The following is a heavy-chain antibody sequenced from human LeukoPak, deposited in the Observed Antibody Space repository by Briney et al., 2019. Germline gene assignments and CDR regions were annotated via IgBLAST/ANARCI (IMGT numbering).Heavy chain of an antibody. CDR1: GGSISSSSYY. CDR3: ARQSPPEYSSGWSPIDH. J-gene: IGHJ4*02. CDR2: IYYRGRT. V-gene: IGHV4-39*01. Sequence: PSETLSLTCTVSGGSISSSSYYWGWIRQPPGKGLEWIGSIYYRGRTYYDPSLKSRVTMSVDTSKNQFSLKLSSVTAADTAVYYCARQSPPEYSSGWSPIDHWGQGTLVTVSS. D-gene: IGHD6-19*01.